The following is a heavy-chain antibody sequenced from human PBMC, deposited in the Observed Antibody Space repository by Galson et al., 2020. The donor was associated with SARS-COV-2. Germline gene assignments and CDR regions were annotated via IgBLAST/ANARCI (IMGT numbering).Heavy chain of an antibody. Sequence: ETSETLSLTCTVSGGSISSYYWSWIRQPPGKGLEWIGYIYYSGSTNYNPSLKSRVTISVDTSKNQFSLKLSSVTAADTAVYYCARHDTRYDSSGYIDYWGQGTLVTVSS. D-gene: IGHD3-22*01. CDR3: ARHDTRYDSSGYIDY. J-gene: IGHJ4*02. CDR1: GGSISSYY. V-gene: IGHV4-59*08. CDR2: IYYSGST.